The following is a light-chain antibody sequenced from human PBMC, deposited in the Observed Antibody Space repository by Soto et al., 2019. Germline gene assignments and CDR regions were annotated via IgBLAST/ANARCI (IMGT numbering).Light chain of an antibody. J-gene: IGKJ4*01. V-gene: IGKV1-13*02. CDR1: QGISSA. CDR3: QQFTSYPF. Sequence: AIQLTQSPSSLSASVGDRVTITCRASQGISSALAWYQQKPGKAPKLLIYDASSLESGVPSRFSGSGSGTDFTLTISSLQPEDFATYYCQQFTSYPFFGGGTKVEIK. CDR2: DAS.